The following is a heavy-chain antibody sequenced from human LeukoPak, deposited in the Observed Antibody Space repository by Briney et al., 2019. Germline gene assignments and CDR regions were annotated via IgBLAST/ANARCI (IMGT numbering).Heavy chain of an antibody. J-gene: IGHJ4*02. CDR1: GYTFTGYY. CDR3: ARELKLVGATVYYFDY. Sequence: ASVKVSCKASGYTFTGYYMHWVRQAPGQGLEWMGWINPNSGGTNYAQKFQGRVTMTRDTSISTAYMELSRLRSDDTAVYYCARELKLVGATVYYFDYWGQGTLVTVSS. V-gene: IGHV1-2*02. D-gene: IGHD1-26*01. CDR2: INPNSGGT.